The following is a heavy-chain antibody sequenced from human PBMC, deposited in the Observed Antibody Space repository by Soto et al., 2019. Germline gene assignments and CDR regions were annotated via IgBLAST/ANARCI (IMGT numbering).Heavy chain of an antibody. D-gene: IGHD5-12*01. CDR2: IDPSSGSA. Sequence: QVQLVQSGAEVKKPGASVKVSCKASGYTFTSYYLHWVRQAPGQGLEWMGIIDPSSGSAKYAQKFQGRLTMTRDTSTTTVYMDLSSLRSEDMAVYYCARELATISGVYFDYWGQGSLVTVSS. CDR1: GYTFTSYY. J-gene: IGHJ4*02. CDR3: ARELATISGVYFDY. V-gene: IGHV1-46*01.